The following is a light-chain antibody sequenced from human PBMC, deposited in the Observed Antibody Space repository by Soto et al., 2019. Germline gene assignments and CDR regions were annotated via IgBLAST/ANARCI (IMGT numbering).Light chain of an antibody. CDR3: SSYTSSSTYV. CDR2: EVS. J-gene: IGLJ1*01. Sequence: QSALTQPPSVSGSPGQSVTISCTGTSSDVSSYYRVSWYQQSPGTAPKLMIYEVSNRPSGVPDRFSGSKSGNTASLTISGLQAEDEADYYCSSYTSSSTYVFGTGTKVTVL. V-gene: IGLV2-18*02. CDR1: SSDVSSYYR.